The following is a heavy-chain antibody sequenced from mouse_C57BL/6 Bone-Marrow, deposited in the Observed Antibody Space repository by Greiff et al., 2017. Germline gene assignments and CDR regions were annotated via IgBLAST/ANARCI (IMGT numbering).Heavy chain of an antibody. CDR2: IYPRSGNT. V-gene: IGHV1-81*01. Sequence: QVQLQQSGAELARPGASVKLSCKASGYTFTSSGISWVKQRTGQGLEWIGEIYPRSGNTYYNAKFKGKATLTADKSSSTAYMELRSLTSEDSAVYFCARGPYYGSSCAWFAYWGQGTLVTVSA. D-gene: IGHD1-1*01. CDR3: ARGPYYGSSCAWFAY. J-gene: IGHJ3*01. CDR1: GYTFTSSG.